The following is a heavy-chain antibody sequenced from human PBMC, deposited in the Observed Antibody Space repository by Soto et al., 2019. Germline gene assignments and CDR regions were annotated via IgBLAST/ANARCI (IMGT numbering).Heavy chain of an antibody. CDR3: ARSIVRIVRWFDP. D-gene: IGHD1-26*01. J-gene: IGHJ5*02. CDR1: GGSISSSNW. Sequence: QVQLQESGPGLVKPSGTLSLTCAVSGGSISSSNWWSWVRQPPGKGLEWIGEIYHSGSTNYNRSPKSRATISVHKSKHQFLMKLSSVTSLDTAVYYCARSIVRIVRWFDPWGQGTLVTVSS. CDR2: IYHSGST. V-gene: IGHV4-4*02.